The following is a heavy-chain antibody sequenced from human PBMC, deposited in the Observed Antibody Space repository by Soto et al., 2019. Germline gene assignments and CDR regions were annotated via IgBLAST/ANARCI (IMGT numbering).Heavy chain of an antibody. CDR2: ISGSGGST. CDR3: AKFRGSNTYYYYGMDV. J-gene: IGHJ6*02. V-gene: IGHV3-23*01. D-gene: IGHD3-10*01. Sequence: PGGSLRLSCAASGFTFSSYAMSWVRQAPGKGLEWVSAISGSGGSTYYADSVKGRFTISRDNSKNTLYLQMNSLRAEDTAVYYCAKFRGSNTYYYYGMDVWGQGTTVTVSS. CDR1: GFTFSSYA.